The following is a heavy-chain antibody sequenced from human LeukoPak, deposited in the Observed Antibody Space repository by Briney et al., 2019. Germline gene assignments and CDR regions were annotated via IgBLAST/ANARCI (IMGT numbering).Heavy chain of an antibody. CDR1: GGSLSPHY. D-gene: IGHD5-12*01. Sequence: SSETLSLTCAVSGGSLSPHYWCWIRRPLGKGLEWIGEINNRGTTNYSPSLRGRATISVDTSKNQFSLRLTSVTAADTAIYHCARVPLWWLTPFDFWGQGTLATVSS. J-gene: IGHJ4*02. CDR3: ARVPLWWLTPFDF. V-gene: IGHV4-34*05. CDR2: INNRGTT.